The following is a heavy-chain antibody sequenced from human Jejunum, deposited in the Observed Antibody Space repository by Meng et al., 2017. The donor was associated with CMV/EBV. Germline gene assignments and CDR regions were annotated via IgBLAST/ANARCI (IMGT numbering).Heavy chain of an antibody. CDR1: GFTFSSFA. D-gene: IGHD5-18*01. CDR2: IDSSDRT. J-gene: IGHJ4*02. Sequence: SGFTFSSFAMTWVRQAPGKGLEWVSTIDSSDRTYYADSVKGRFTISRDNCMNTLHLQMNSLRAEDTAVYYCAKSLVDTAMDLDEWGQETLDTVSS. CDR3: AKSLVDTAMDLDE. V-gene: IGHV3-23*01.